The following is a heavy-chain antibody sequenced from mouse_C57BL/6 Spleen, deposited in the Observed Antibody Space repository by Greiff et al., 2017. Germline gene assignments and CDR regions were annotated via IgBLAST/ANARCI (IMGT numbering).Heavy chain of an antibody. CDR3: ARLRGRTAQATDYFGY. CDR2: INPSNGGT. V-gene: IGHV1-53*01. D-gene: IGHD3-2*02. CDR1: GYTFTSYW. J-gene: IGHJ2*01. Sequence: QVQLQQPGTELVKPGASVKLSCKASGYTFTSYWMHWVKQRPGQGLEWIGNINPSNGGTNYNEKFKSKATLTVDKSSSTAYMQLSSLTSEDSAVYYCARLRGRTAQATDYFGYWGQGTTLTVSS.